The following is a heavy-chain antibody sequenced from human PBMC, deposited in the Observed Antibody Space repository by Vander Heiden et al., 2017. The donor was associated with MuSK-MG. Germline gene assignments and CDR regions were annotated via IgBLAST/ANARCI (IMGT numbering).Heavy chain of an antibody. V-gene: IGHV1-58*01. D-gene: IGHD1-7*01. CDR2: IVVGSGNT. CDR1: GFTFTSSA. CDR3: AAWPTGTTVAFDI. J-gene: IGHJ3*02. Sequence: QMQLVQSGPEVKKPGTSVKVSCKASGFTFTSSAVQWVRQARGQRLEWIGWIVVGSGNTNYAQKVQERVTITRDMSTSTAYMELSRMRSEDTAVYYFAAWPTGTTVAFDIWGQGTMVTVSS.